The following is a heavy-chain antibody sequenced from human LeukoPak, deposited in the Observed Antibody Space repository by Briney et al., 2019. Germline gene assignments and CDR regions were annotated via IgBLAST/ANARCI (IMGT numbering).Heavy chain of an antibody. V-gene: IGHV4-34*01. D-gene: IGHD6-6*01. Sequence: SETLSLTCAVHGGSFSGSCWSWIRRPPGKGLEYIGEINHGGDTTYNPSLKSRVTVSLDASKSQFSLNMISVTAADTAMYYCARHEFGSSSAAFDSWGEGAMVIASS. J-gene: IGHJ3*01. CDR1: GGSFSGSC. CDR2: INHGGDT. CDR3: ARHEFGSSSAAFDS.